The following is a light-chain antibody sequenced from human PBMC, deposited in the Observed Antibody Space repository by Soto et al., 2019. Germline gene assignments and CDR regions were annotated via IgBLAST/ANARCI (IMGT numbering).Light chain of an antibody. CDR2: DVS. J-gene: IGLJ2*01. CDR3: SSYAGSNNLV. V-gene: IGLV2-8*01. Sequence: QSALTQPPSASGSPGQSVTISCTGTSSDVGGYNYVSWYQQHPGKAPKLIIYDVSKRPSGVPDRFSGSKSGNTASLTVSGLQAEDEADYYCSSYAGSNNLVVGGGTKLTVL. CDR1: SSDVGGYNY.